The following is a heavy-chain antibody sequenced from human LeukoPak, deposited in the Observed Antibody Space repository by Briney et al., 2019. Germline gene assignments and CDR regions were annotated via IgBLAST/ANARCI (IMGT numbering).Heavy chain of an antibody. CDR1: GGSISSHP. D-gene: IGHD1-26*01. V-gene: IGHV4-59*11. J-gene: IGHJ4*02. CDR2: IYSSGST. CDR3: ARGGSYRGGFDF. Sequence: SETLSLTCTVSGGSISSHPWSWIRRPPGKGLEWIAYIYSSGSTNYNPSLKSRVATSVDTSKNQFSLRLSSVTAADTAVYYCARGGSYRGGFDFWGQGALLTVSS.